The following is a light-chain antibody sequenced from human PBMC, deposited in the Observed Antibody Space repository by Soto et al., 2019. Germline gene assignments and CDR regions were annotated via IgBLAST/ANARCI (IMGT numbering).Light chain of an antibody. CDR1: QGISNY. CDR2: AAS. V-gene: IGKV1-27*01. CDR3: QKYTSAPRT. Sequence: DIQMTQSPSSLSASVGDRVTITCRASQGISNYLAWYQQKPGKVPKRLIYAASTWQSGVQSRFSGSGSGTDFHLTISGLQPEDVATYYCQKYTSAPRTFGPGTKVDIK. J-gene: IGKJ3*01.